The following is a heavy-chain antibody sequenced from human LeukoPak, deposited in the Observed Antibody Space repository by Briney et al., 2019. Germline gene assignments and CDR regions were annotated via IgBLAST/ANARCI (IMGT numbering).Heavy chain of an antibody. Sequence: SETLSLTCTVSGGSISSSSYYWGWIRQPPGKGLEWIGSIYYSGSTNYNPSLKSRVTISVDTSKNQFSLKLSSVTAADTAVYYCARHPHGIRFQATTRYYYMDVWGKGTTVTVSS. CDR1: GGSISSSSYY. V-gene: IGHV4-39*01. J-gene: IGHJ6*03. D-gene: IGHD3-3*01. CDR3: ARHPHGIRFQATTRYYYMDV. CDR2: IYYSGST.